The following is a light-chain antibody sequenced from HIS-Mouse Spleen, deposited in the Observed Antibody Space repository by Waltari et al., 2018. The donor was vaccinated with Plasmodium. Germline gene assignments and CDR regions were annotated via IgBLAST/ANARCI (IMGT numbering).Light chain of an antibody. CDR2: EAS. CDR1: SSDVGRYNL. CDR3: CSDAGSSTNWW. V-gene: IGLV2-23*01. Sequence: QSALTQPASVSGSPGQSITISCTGTSSDVGRYNLVSCYQQHPGKAPKLMIYEASKRPSGDSNSDSGSKTGTTASLTISGLQAEDEADYYGCSDAGSSTNWWFGGGTKLTVL. J-gene: IGLJ3*02.